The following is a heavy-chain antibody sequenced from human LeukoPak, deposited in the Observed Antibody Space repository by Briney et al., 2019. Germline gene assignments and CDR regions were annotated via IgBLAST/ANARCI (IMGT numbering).Heavy chain of an antibody. D-gene: IGHD3-10*01. Sequence: ASVKVSCKASEYTFTGYYMHWVRQAPGQGLEWMGWINPNSGATNYARKFQGRVTMTRDTSISTAYMELSSLRSDDTAVYYCARDRVTMVRGVNYYFDYWGQGTLVTVSS. CDR1: EYTFTGYY. J-gene: IGHJ4*02. V-gene: IGHV1-2*02. CDR2: INPNSGAT. CDR3: ARDRVTMVRGVNYYFDY.